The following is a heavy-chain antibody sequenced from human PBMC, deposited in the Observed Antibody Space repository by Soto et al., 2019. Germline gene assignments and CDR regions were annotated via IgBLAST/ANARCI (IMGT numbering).Heavy chain of an antibody. CDR3: ARDHVERRVRWFDP. Sequence: PSETLSLTCTVSGGSISSGGYYWSWIRQHPGKGLEWIGYIYYSGSTYYNPSLESRVTISVDTSKNQVSLRLRSVTAADTAVYFCARDHVERRVRWFDPWGQGMLVTVSS. D-gene: IGHD1-1*01. J-gene: IGHJ5*02. CDR2: IYYSGST. V-gene: IGHV4-31*03. CDR1: GGSISSGGYY.